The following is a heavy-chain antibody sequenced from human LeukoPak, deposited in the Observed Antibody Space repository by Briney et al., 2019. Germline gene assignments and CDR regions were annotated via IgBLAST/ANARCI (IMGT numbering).Heavy chain of an antibody. CDR2: INGGNGNA. Sequence: GPVKVSCPTSGYTVTNYVMHWVRQAPGQRHEWMGWINGGNGNAKYSQNFQGRVIIIRDTSASTAYMGLSSLRSGDTAVYYCAVTVGLLYYFDYWGQGTLVTVSS. D-gene: IGHD2/OR15-2a*01. J-gene: IGHJ4*02. CDR3: AVTVGLLYYFDY. V-gene: IGHV1-3*01. CDR1: GYTVTNYV.